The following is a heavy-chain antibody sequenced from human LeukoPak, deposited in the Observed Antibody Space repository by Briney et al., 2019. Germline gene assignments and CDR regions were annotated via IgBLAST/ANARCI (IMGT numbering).Heavy chain of an antibody. V-gene: IGHV3-30*03. CDR3: ARELGYGAGSFYPYDF. CDR1: GFRFGGYG. CDR2: ISYDGTYK. Sequence: GGSLRLSCEASGFRFGGYGMHWVRQSPGKGLEWVAGISYDGTYKYYGDSVKGRFTISRDNPKNTLYLQTNSLRVEDTALYYCARELGYGAGSFYPYDFWGQGTLVTVSS. J-gene: IGHJ4*02. D-gene: IGHD3-10*01.